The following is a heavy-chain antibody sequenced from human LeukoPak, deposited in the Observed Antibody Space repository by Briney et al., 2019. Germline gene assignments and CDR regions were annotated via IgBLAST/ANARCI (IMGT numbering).Heavy chain of an antibody. CDR1: GYTFTSYY. Sequence: ASVKVSCKASGYTFTSYYMHWVRQAPGQGLEWMGIINPSGGSTSYAQKFQGRVAMTRDMSTSTVYMELSSLRSEDTAVYYCASIAVAGSDFDYWGQGTLVTVSS. J-gene: IGHJ4*02. D-gene: IGHD6-19*01. CDR3: ASIAVAGSDFDY. V-gene: IGHV1-46*01. CDR2: INPSGGST.